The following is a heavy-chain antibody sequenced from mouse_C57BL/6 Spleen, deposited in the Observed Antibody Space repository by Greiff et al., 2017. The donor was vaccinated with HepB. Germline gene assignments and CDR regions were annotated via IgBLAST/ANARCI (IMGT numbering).Heavy chain of an antibody. CDR3: ARAAGTGYFDY. Sequence: EVQRVESEGGLVQPGSSMKLSCTASGFTFSDYYMAWVRQVPEKGLEWVANINYDGSSTYYLDSLKSRFIISRDNAKNILYLQMSSLKSEDTATYYCARAAGTGYFDYWGQGTTLTVSS. CDR1: GFTFSDYY. CDR2: INYDGSST. J-gene: IGHJ2*01. D-gene: IGHD4-1*01. V-gene: IGHV5-16*01.